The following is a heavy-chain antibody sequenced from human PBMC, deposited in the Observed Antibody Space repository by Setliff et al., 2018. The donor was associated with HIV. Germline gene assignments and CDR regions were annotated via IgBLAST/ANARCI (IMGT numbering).Heavy chain of an antibody. CDR1: GDSITSYY. CDR2: IYYSGDT. Sequence: KPSETLSLTCNVSGDSITSYYWIWIRQSPGKGLEWIGYIYYSGDTNYNPSLKSRVTMSVDTSKNQFSLKLSSVTAADTAVYYCARCPSPPYCTSTTCYVDYYYMDVWGKGTTVTV. D-gene: IGHD2-2*01. J-gene: IGHJ6*03. V-gene: IGHV4-59*01. CDR3: ARCPSPPYCTSTTCYVDYYYMDV.